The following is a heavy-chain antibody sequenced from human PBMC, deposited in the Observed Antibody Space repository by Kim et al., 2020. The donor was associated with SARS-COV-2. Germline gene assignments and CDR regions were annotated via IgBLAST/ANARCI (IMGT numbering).Heavy chain of an antibody. Sequence: GGSLRLSCAASGFTFDDYAMHWVRQAPGKGLEWVSLISGDGGSTYYADSVKGRFTISRDNSKNSLYLQMNSLRTEDTALYYCAKDRADYDFWSGYKTLFDYWGQGTLVTVSS. CDR2: ISGDGGST. J-gene: IGHJ4*02. CDR3: AKDRADYDFWSGYKTLFDY. CDR1: GFTFDDYA. D-gene: IGHD3-3*01. V-gene: IGHV3-43*02.